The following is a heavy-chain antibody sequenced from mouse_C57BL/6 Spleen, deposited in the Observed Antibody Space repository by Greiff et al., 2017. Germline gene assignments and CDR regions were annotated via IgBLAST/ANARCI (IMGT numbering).Heavy chain of an antibody. Sequence: QVQLQQPGAELVRPGSSVKLSCKASGYTFTSYWMHWVKQRPIQGLEWIGNIDPSDSETHYNQKFKDKATLTVDTSSSTAYIQLSSLTSEDSAVYYCARGRDYDPIFAYWGQGTLVTVSA. CDR1: GYTFTSYW. CDR3: ARGRDYDPIFAY. CDR2: IDPSDSET. D-gene: IGHD2-4*01. V-gene: IGHV1-52*01. J-gene: IGHJ3*01.